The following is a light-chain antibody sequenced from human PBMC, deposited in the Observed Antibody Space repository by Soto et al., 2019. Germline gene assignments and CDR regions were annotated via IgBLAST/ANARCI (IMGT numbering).Light chain of an antibody. CDR3: QKYNTAPLT. V-gene: IGKV1-27*01. CDR2: ATS. CDR1: QGIAPY. Sequence: DVPMTQSPSSLSAFVGDRVTITCRASQGIAPYLAWFQQKPGKVPKLLIYATSTLQSGVPSRFSGSGSGTDFTLPISSLQPEDVATYYCQKYNTAPLTFGGGTKVEIK. J-gene: IGKJ4*01.